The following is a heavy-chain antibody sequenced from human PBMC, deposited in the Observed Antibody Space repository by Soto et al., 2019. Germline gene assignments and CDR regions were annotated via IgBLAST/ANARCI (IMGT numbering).Heavy chain of an antibody. D-gene: IGHD1-1*01. CDR3: ARTFYSRSRSVTGTRRDHWFDP. V-gene: IGHV1-18*04. CDR1: GYTFTNYG. Sequence: QVQLVQSGAEVKKPGASVKVSCKASGYTFTNYGILWVRQAPGQGLEWMGWISPYNDNTNYAQKLPGRVTLTKDTSTNTAYMELTSLRSDDTAVYFCARTFYSRSRSVTGTRRDHWFDPWGQGTLVTVSS. J-gene: IGHJ5*02. CDR2: ISPYNDNT.